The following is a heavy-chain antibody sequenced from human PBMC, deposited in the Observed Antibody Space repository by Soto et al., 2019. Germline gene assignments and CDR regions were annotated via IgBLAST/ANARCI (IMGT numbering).Heavy chain of an antibody. CDR3: AHLTITYGGVIGLDAFDT. CDR2: IYWNDDQ. D-gene: IGHD3-16*02. J-gene: IGHJ3*02. V-gene: IGHV2-5*01. Sequence: ESGPTLVNPTQALTLTCTFSGFSLSTDEMAVGWIRQPPGKALEWLALIYWNDDQRYSPSLKSRLTITKDTSKNQVVLTMTNMDPVDTATYYCAHLTITYGGVIGLDAFDTWGQGTLVTVSS. CDR1: GFSLSTDEMA.